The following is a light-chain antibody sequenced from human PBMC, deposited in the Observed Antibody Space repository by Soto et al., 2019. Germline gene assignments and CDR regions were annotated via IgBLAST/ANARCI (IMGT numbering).Light chain of an antibody. Sequence: DIVMTQSPDSLAVSLGERATINCKSSQSVLYSSNNKNYLVWYQQKPGQAPSLLIFGASSRATGIPDRFSGSGSGTDFTLTISGLEPEDFAVYYCQQYGSSPGTFGQGTKVDIK. CDR2: GAS. J-gene: IGKJ1*01. CDR3: QQYGSSPGT. CDR1: QSVLYSSNNKNY. V-gene: IGKV4-1*01.